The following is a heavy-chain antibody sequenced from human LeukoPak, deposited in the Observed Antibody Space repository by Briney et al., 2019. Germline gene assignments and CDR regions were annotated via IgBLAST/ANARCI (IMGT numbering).Heavy chain of an antibody. V-gene: IGHV3-7*04. J-gene: IGHJ4*02. CDR2: IKRDGSEK. D-gene: IGHD7-27*01. Sequence: PGGSLRLSCAASGFTFSSYWMAWVRQAPGKGLEWVASIKRDGSEKYYLDSVRGRFTISRDNTKSSLYLEMKSLRVEDTAVYYGARAWGDFDYWGRGTLVSVSS. CDR1: GFTFSSYW. CDR3: ARAWGDFDY.